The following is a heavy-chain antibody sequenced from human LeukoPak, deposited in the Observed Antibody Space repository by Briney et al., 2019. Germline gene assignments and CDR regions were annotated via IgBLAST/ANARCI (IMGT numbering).Heavy chain of an antibody. Sequence: GGSLRLSCAASGFTFSSYAMSWVRQAPGKGLEWVSAISGSGGSTYYADSVKGRFTISRDNSKNTLYLQMNSLRAEDTAVYYCSKPMQPYSSAWSAPFDYWGQGTLVTVSS. D-gene: IGHD6-19*01. CDR3: SKPMQPYSSAWSAPFDY. CDR1: GFTFSSYA. V-gene: IGHV3-23*01. CDR2: ISGSGGST. J-gene: IGHJ4*02.